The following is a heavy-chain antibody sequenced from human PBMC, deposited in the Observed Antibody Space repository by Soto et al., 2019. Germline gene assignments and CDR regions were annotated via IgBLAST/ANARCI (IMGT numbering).Heavy chain of an antibody. CDR2: TYYRSKWFH. Sequence: QGQLQQSGPGLVKPSQTLSLTCAISGDSVSSDITSWNWIRQSPSRGLEWLGRTYYRSKWFHDYAASVKSRITINPDTSKNQFSLELNSLTPEDPSVYYCARGNALAVWGQGTVVTVSS. D-gene: IGHD3-10*01. CDR3: ARGNALAV. V-gene: IGHV6-1*01. J-gene: IGHJ3*01. CDR1: GDSVSSDITS.